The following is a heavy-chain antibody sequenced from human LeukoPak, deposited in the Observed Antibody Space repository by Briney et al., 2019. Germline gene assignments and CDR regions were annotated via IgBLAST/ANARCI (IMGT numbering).Heavy chain of an antibody. V-gene: IGHV1-18*01. J-gene: IGHJ4*02. D-gene: IGHD3-10*01. Sequence: ASVKVSCKASGYTFTSYGISWVRQAPGQGLEWMGWISAYNGNTNYAQKLQGRVTMTTDTSTSTAYMELRSLRSDDTAVYYCARDIPPKGGGLWFGELCDYWGQGTLVTVSS. CDR1: GYTFTSYG. CDR3: ARDIPPKGGGLWFGELCDY. CDR2: ISAYNGNT.